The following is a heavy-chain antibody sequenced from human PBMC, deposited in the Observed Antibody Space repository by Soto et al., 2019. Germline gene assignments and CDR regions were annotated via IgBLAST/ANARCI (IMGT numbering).Heavy chain of an antibody. Sequence: PGGSLRLSCAASGFTFSDYYMSWIRQAPGKGLEWVSYISSSGSTIYYADSVKGRFTISRDNAKNSLYLQMNSLRAEDTAVYYWARERSKFYNWSDPWGQETLVTVSS. CDR1: GFTFSDYY. J-gene: IGHJ5*02. CDR2: ISSSGSTI. CDR3: ARERSKFYNWSDP. V-gene: IGHV3-11*01.